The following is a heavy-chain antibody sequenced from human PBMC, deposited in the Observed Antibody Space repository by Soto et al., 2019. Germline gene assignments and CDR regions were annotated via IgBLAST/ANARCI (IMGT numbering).Heavy chain of an antibody. CDR3: ARVYYDILTGYYYFDY. J-gene: IGHJ4*02. V-gene: IGHV4-59*01. CDR1: GGSISSYY. Sequence: SETLSLTCTVSGGSISSYYWSWIRQPPGKGPEWIGYIYYSGSTNYNPPLKSRVTISVDTSKNQFSLKLSSVTAADTAVYYCARVYYDILTGYYYFDYWGRGTLVTVSS. CDR2: IYYSGST. D-gene: IGHD3-9*01.